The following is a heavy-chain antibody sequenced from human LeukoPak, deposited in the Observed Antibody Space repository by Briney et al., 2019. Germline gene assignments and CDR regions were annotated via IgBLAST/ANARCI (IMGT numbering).Heavy chain of an antibody. CDR3: AKVRGTYSSGYFFDY. CDR2: ISWNSGYI. J-gene: IGHJ4*02. CDR1: GFTFDNYA. D-gene: IGHD6-19*01. V-gene: IGHV3-9*01. Sequence: PGRSLRLSCAASGFTFDNYAMHWVRQAPGKGLEWLSIISWNSGYIGYADSVKGRFTISRDNAKKSLDLQMISLRAEDTAFYYCAKVRGTYSSGYFFDYWGQGTLVTVSS.